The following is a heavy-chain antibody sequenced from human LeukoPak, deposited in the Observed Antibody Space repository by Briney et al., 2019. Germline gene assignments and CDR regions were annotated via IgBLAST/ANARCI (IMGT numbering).Heavy chain of an antibody. CDR3: AKDNSHWLFDY. V-gene: IGHV3-30-3*01. CDR2: ISSTGNIK. Sequence: GGSLRLSCAASGFTFSNYAMHWVRQPPGKGLEWVAVISSTGNIKNFADSVKGRFTISRDNSKNTLYLRMNTLRAEDTSFYYCAKDNSHWLFDYWGRGTLVTVSS. CDR1: GFTFSNYA. J-gene: IGHJ4*02. D-gene: IGHD1-1*01.